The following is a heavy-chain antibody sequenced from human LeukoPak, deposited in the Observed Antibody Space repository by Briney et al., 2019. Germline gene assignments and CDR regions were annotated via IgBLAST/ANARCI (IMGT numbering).Heavy chain of an antibody. V-gene: IGHV3-21*01. D-gene: IGHD3-10*01. Sequence: GGSLRLSCAASGITFSSYTMNWVRQAPGKGLEWVSSISSSSSYIYYADSLKGRFTISRDNAKNSLSLHMSSLRAEDTAVYYCARGRAYYGSGDHFYFYMDVWGKGTTVTVSS. CDR2: ISSSSSYI. CDR1: GITFSSYT. CDR3: ARGRAYYGSGDHFYFYMDV. J-gene: IGHJ6*03.